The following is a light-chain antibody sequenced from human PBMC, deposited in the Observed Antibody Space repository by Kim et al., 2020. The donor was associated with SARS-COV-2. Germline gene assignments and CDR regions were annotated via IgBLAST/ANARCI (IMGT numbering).Light chain of an antibody. CDR1: SSDVGAYNY. V-gene: IGLV2-14*03. CDR3: SSFTTSNTLV. J-gene: IGLJ3*02. CDR2: DVN. Sequence: GQSITIYCTGTSSDVGAYNYVSGYQHHPGKAPKLMIYDVNNRPSVVSGRFAGSNSGNTSFLTISGLQAEDEADYYCSSFTTSNTLVFGGGTKLTVL.